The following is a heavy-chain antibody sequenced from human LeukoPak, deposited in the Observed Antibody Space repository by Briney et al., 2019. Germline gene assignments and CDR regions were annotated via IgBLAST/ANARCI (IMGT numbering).Heavy chain of an antibody. J-gene: IGHJ5*02. CDR2: INHSGST. Sequence: SETLSLTCAVYGGSFSGYYWSWIRQPPGKGLEWIGEINHSGSTNYNPSLKSRVTISVDTSKNQFSLKLSSVTAADTAVYYCTRHPIVVVPAAMVAWFDPWGQGTLVTVSS. V-gene: IGHV4-34*01. CDR3: TRHPIVVVPAAMVAWFDP. CDR1: GGSFSGYY. D-gene: IGHD2-2*01.